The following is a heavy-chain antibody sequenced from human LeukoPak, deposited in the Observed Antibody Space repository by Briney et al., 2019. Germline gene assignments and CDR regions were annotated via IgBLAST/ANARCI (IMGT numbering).Heavy chain of an antibody. Sequence: GGSLRLSCAASGFTFSSYAMHWVRQAPGKGLEWVAVISYDGSNKYYADSVKGRFTISRDNSKNTLYLQMNSLRAEDTAVYYCARDLALVVVPAAVFDYWGQGTLVTVSS. J-gene: IGHJ4*02. CDR3: ARDLALVVVPAAVFDY. D-gene: IGHD2-2*01. CDR1: GFTFSSYA. V-gene: IGHV3-30-3*01. CDR2: ISYDGSNK.